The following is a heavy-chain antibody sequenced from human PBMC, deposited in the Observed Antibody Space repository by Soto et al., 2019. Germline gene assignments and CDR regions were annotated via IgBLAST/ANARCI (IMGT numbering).Heavy chain of an antibody. V-gene: IGHV3-15*01. Sequence: PGGSLRLSCAASGFTFSNAWMSWVRQAPGKGLEWVGRIKSKTDGGTTDYAAPVKGRFTISRDDSKNTLYLQMNSLKTEDTAVYYCTTDLTGYSRGPYYNGMDVWGQGTTVTVSS. D-gene: IGHD3-9*01. J-gene: IGHJ6*02. CDR1: GFTFSNAW. CDR2: IKSKTDGGTT. CDR3: TTDLTGYSRGPYYNGMDV.